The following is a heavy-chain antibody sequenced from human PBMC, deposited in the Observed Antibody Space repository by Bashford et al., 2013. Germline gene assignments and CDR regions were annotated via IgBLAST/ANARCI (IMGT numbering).Heavy chain of an antibody. J-gene: IGHJ4*02. D-gene: IGHD3-3*01. CDR3: ASEIFGVVIPTSDFDF. CDR2: ISASGGST. Sequence: VRQAPGKGLEWVSAISASGGSTYYADSVKGRFTISRDNSKNTLYLQMNSLRAEDTAVYYCASEIFGVVIPTSDFDFWGQGTLVTVSS. V-gene: IGHV3-23*01.